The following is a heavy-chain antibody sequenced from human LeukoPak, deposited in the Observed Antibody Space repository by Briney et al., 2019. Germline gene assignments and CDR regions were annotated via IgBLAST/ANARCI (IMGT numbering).Heavy chain of an antibody. CDR3: SRSGGDGATGE. J-gene: IGHJ4*02. CDR1: GFTFSASA. Sequence: PGGSLRLSCATSGFTFSASAINWVRQASGKGLDWVGRIASKGKNYATEYAASVKGRFTISRDDSKNTAYLQMNSLKTEDTAVYYCSRSGGDGATGEWGQGTLVTVSS. D-gene: IGHD1-26*01. CDR2: IASKGKNYAT. V-gene: IGHV3-73*01.